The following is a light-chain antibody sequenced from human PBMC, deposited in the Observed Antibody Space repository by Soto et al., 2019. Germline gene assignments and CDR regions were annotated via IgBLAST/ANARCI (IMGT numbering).Light chain of an antibody. CDR1: QTIRGW. J-gene: IGKJ1*01. CDR2: DAS. V-gene: IGKV1-5*01. Sequence: DIQMTQSPSTLSASVGDTVTITCRASQTIRGWLAWYQQRPGKAPNLLIFDASTLESGVPSRFSGSGSGTTFTLTISSLQSDDFATYYCQHYNSYSEAFGQGTKVELK. CDR3: QHYNSYSEA.